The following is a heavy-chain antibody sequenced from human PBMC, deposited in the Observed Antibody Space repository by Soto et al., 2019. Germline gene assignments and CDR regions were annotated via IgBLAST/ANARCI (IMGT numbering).Heavy chain of an antibody. J-gene: IGHJ3*02. D-gene: IGHD5-12*01. CDR3: ASPVWMATMIGHDAFDI. CDR2: IYPGDSDT. Sequence: GESLKISCKGSGYSFTSYWIGWVRQMPGKGLEWMGIIYPGDSDTRYSPSFQGQVTISADKSISTAYLQWSSLKASDTAMYYCASPVWMATMIGHDAFDIWGQGTMVTVSS. CDR1: GYSFTSYW. V-gene: IGHV5-51*01.